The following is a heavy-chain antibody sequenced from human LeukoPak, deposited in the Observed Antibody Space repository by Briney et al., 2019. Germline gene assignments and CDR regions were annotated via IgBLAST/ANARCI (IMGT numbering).Heavy chain of an antibody. CDR3: ARHSYYYDSSDFSYFLAY. J-gene: IGHJ4*01. Sequence: SETLSLTCTVSGGSISSPSYYWVWIRQPPGKGLEWIGSIYYSGSTYYNPSLKSRVTISVDKSKNQFSLKLSSVTAADTAVYYCARHSYYYDSSDFSYFLAYWGHGTLVTVSS. CDR1: GGSISSPSYY. CDR2: IYYSGST. D-gene: IGHD3-22*01. V-gene: IGHV4-39*01.